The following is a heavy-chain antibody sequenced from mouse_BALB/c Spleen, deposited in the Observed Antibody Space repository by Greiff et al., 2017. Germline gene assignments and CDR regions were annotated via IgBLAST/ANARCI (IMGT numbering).Heavy chain of an antibody. Sequence: EVKLMESGGGLVQPGGSRKLSCAASGFTFSSFGMHWVRQAPEKGLEWVAYISSGSSTIYYADTVKGRFTISRDNPKNTLFLQMTSLRSEDTAMYYCARDSSGYYAMDYWGQGTSVTVSS. CDR2: ISSGSSTI. V-gene: IGHV5-17*02. J-gene: IGHJ4*01. CDR1: GFTFSSFG. CDR3: ARDSSGYYAMDY. D-gene: IGHD3-2*01.